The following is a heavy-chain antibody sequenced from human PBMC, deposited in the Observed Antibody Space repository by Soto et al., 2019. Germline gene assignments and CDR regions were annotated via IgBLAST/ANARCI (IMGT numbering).Heavy chain of an antibody. CDR3: AKDSYGEGYYYYGVDV. D-gene: IGHD4-17*01. CDR2: ISYDGSNK. J-gene: IGHJ6*02. V-gene: IGHV3-30*18. CDR1: GFTFSSYG. Sequence: SLRLSCAASGFTFSSYGMHWVRQAPGKGLEWVAVISYDGSNKYYADSVKGRFTISRDNSKNTLYLQMNSLRAEDTAVYYCAKDSYGEGYYYYGVDVWGQGTTVTVSS.